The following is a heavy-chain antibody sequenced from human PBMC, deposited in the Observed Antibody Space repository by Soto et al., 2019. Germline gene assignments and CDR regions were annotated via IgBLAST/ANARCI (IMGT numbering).Heavy chain of an antibody. CDR3: ARDTHDYGGNWRAFDI. Sequence: QVQLQESGPGLVKPSETLSLTCTVSGGSISSYYWSWIRQPAGKGLEWIGRIYTSGSTNYNPSLQSRVTMSVDTSKNQFSLKLSSVTAADTAMYYCARDTHDYGGNWRAFDIWGQGTMVTVSS. CDR2: IYTSGST. J-gene: IGHJ3*02. CDR1: GGSISSYY. V-gene: IGHV4-4*07. D-gene: IGHD4-17*01.